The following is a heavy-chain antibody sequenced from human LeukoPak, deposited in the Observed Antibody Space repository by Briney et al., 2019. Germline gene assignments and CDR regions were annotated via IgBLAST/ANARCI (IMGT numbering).Heavy chain of an antibody. D-gene: IGHD6-19*01. J-gene: IGHJ4*02. Sequence: ASVKVSCKASGYTFTCYYIHWVRQAPGQGLEWMGWIDPNSGGTNYAQKFRGRVTMTRDTSISTAYMELSRLRSDDTAVYYCARDKSGSSGWYSYFDYWGQGTLVTVSS. CDR2: IDPNSGGT. CDR3: ARDKSGSSGWYSYFDY. V-gene: IGHV1-2*02. CDR1: GYTFTCYY.